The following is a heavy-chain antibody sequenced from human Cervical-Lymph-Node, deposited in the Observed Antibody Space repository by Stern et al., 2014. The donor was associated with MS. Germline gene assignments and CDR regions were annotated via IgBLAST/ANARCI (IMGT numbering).Heavy chain of an antibody. D-gene: IGHD5-24*01. J-gene: IGHJ6*02. CDR3: TRSSNYSQDV. V-gene: IGHV3-72*01. CDR2: SRNRGRSYTT. CDR1: GFTFSDYY. Sequence: EMQLVESGGDLVQPGGSLRLSCAASGFTFSDYYMDWVRQAPGKGLEWVARSRNRGRSYTTEYAASVKGRFTISRADSENSVYLQMNSLKTEDTAVYYCTRSSNYSQDVWGQGTTVTVSS.